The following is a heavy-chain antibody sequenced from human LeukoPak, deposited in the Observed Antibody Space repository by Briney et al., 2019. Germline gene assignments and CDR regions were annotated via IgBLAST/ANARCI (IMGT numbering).Heavy chain of an antibody. V-gene: IGHV3-23*01. D-gene: IGHD6-13*01. CDR3: AFLIAAAGYFDY. J-gene: IGHJ4*02. CDR1: GFTFSSYA. Sequence: PGGSLRLSCAASGFTFSSYAMSWVSQAPGKGLEWVSAISGSGGSTYYADSVKGRFTISRDNSKNTLYLQMNSLRAEDTAVYYCAFLIAAAGYFDYWGQGTLVTVSS. CDR2: ISGSGGST.